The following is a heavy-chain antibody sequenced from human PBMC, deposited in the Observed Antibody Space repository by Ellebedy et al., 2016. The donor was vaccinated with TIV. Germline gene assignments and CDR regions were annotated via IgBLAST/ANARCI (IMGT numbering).Heavy chain of an antibody. D-gene: IGHD3-22*01. CDR1: GFTFSSYS. CDR3: ARDHSTYYYDSSGYLYFDY. Sequence: GESLKISXAASGFTFSSYSMNWVRQAPGKGLEWVSSISSSSSYIYYADSVKGRFTISRDNAKNSLYLQMNSLRAEDTAVYYCARDHSTYYYDSSGYLYFDYWGQGTLVTVSS. CDR2: ISSSSSYI. J-gene: IGHJ4*02. V-gene: IGHV3-21*01.